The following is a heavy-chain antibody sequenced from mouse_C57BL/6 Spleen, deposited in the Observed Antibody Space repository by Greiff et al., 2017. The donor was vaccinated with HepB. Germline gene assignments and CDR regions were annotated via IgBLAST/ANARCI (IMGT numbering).Heavy chain of an antibody. V-gene: IGHV5-6*01. CDR1: GFTFSSYG. CDR3: ARRGLRQDYFDY. CDR2: ISSGGSYT. Sequence: EVQLVESGGDLVKPGGSLKLSCAASGFTFSSYGMSWVRQTPDKRLEWVATISSGGSYTYYPDSVKGRFTISRDNAKNTLYLQMSSLKSEDTAMYYCARRGLRQDYFDYWGQGTTLTVSS. D-gene: IGHD2-4*01. J-gene: IGHJ2*01.